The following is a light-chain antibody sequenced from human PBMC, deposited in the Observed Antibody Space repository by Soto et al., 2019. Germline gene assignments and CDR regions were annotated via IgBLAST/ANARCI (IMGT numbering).Light chain of an antibody. V-gene: IGKV3-15*01. CDR1: QSVSSN. CDR2: GAS. J-gene: IGKJ4*01. CDR3: QQYNKFPSLT. Sequence: EIVMTQSPATLSVSPGERATLSCRASQSVSSNLAWYHQKPGQAPRLLIYGASTRATGIPARFSGSGSGTEFTLTISSLQSEDFAVYYCQQYNKFPSLTFGGGTKVEIK.